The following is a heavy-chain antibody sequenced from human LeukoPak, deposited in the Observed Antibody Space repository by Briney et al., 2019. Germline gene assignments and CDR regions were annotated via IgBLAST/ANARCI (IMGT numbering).Heavy chain of an antibody. CDR3: ARPYSSSWYVAFDI. D-gene: IGHD6-13*01. V-gene: IGHV1-2*02. CDR2: INPNSGGT. CDR1: GYTFTGYY. Sequence: ASVKVSCKASGYTFTGYYMHWVRQAPGQGLEWMGWINPNSGGTNYAQKLQGRVTMTRDTSISTAYLELSRLRSDDTAVYYCARPYSSSWYVAFDIWGQGTMVTVSS. J-gene: IGHJ3*02.